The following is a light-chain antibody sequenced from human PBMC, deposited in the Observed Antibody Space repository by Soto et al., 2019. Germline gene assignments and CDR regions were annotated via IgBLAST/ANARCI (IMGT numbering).Light chain of an antibody. V-gene: IGKV4-1*01. Sequence: DIVMTQSPDSLAVSLGERATINCKSSQSVLYSSKNKNYLAWYQQKPGHPPKLLIYWASTRESGVPGRFSGSVSGTYFTLTISILQAEDVAVYYCQQDYSNSRKFGQGTKVEIK. J-gene: IGKJ1*01. CDR3: QQDYSNSRK. CDR2: WAS. CDR1: QSVLYSSKNKNY.